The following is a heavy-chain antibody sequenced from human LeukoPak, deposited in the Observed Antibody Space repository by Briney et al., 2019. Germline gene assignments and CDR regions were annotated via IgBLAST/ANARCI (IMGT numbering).Heavy chain of an antibody. CDR1: GFTFSSYV. Sequence: GGSLRLSCAASGFTFSSYVMHWVRQAPGKGLEWVAIISYDGSNEYYADSVKGRFTISRDSSKNTLYLQMNSLRAEDTAVYYCARPYTAAAGDYWGQGTLVTVSS. CDR3: ARPYTAAAGDY. J-gene: IGHJ4*02. V-gene: IGHV3-30*14. CDR2: ISYDGSNE. D-gene: IGHD6-13*01.